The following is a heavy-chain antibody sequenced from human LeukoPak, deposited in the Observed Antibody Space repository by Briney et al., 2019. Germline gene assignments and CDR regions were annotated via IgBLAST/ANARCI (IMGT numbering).Heavy chain of an antibody. Sequence: PGGSLRLSCGASGFTFSTYAMTWVRQAPGKGLEWVSAISATGGSPYYADSVKGRFTISRDNSKNTLYLQMNSLRAEDTAVYYCAKGKLSAFLNWFDPWGQGTLVPVSS. V-gene: IGHV3-23*01. D-gene: IGHD2/OR15-2a*01. CDR2: ISATGGSP. CDR3: AKGKLSAFLNWFDP. J-gene: IGHJ5*02. CDR1: GFTFSTYA.